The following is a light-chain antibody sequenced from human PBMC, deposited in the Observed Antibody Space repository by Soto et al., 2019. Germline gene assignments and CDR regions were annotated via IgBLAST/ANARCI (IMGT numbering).Light chain of an antibody. CDR1: SSDVRNYNF. J-gene: IGLJ2*01. V-gene: IGLV2-23*01. CDR3: CSYAGSSPPVV. CDR2: EGT. Sequence: QAALTQPASVSGSPGQSITISCTGTSSDVRNYNFVSWYQQHPGKAPKVMIYEGTKRPSGVSNRFSGSKSGNTASLTISGLQAEDEADYYCCSYAGSSPPVVFGGGTPLTVL.